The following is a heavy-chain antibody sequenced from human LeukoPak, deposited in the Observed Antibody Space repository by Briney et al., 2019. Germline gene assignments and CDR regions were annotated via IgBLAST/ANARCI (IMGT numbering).Heavy chain of an antibody. J-gene: IGHJ3*02. CDR3: AREMIAAAGTEAFDI. V-gene: IGHV4-59*01. D-gene: IGHD6-13*01. CDR1: GGSISSYY. Sequence: SETLSLTCTVSGGSISSYYWNWIRQPPGKGLEWIGYIFYSGSTNYNPSLKSRVTISVDTSKNQFSLKLSSVTAADTAVYYCAREMIAAAGTEAFDIWGQGTMVTVSS. CDR2: IFYSGST.